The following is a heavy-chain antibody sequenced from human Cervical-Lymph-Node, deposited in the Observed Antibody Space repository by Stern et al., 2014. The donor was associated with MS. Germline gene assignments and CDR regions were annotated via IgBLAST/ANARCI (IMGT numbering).Heavy chain of an antibody. CDR1: GGSISSEGYY. Sequence: LQLQESGPGLVKPSQTLSLTCTVSGGSISSEGYYWSWIRQYPGKGLEWIGYIYYSGTIYDNPSLTSRVTMSVDTSKNQFSLKLTSVTAADTAVYYCARGGPYYYDSSGYGMDVWGQGTTVTVSS. CDR2: IYYSGTI. V-gene: IGHV4-31*03. CDR3: ARGGPYYYDSSGYGMDV. D-gene: IGHD3-22*01. J-gene: IGHJ6*02.